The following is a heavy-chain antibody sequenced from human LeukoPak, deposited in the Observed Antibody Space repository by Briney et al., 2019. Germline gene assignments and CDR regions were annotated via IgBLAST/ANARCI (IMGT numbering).Heavy chain of an antibody. CDR1: GGTFSSYA. CDR2: IIPIFGIA. J-gene: IGHJ4*02. V-gene: IGHV1-69*04. CDR3: ASHIRFLEWSYFDY. D-gene: IGHD3-3*01. Sequence: SVKVSCKASGGTFSSYAISWVRQAPGQGLEWMGRIIPIFGIANYAQKFQGRVTITADKSTSTAYMELSSLRSEDTAVYYCASHIRFLEWSYFDYWGQGTLVTVSS.